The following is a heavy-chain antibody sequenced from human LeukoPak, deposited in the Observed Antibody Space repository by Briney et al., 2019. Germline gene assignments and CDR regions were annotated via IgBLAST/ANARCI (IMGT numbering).Heavy chain of an antibody. D-gene: IGHD1-26*01. CDR1: GGSTSSGGYY. Sequence: SETLSLTCTVSGGSTSSGGYYWSWIRQPPGKGLEWIGYIYHSGSTYYNPSLKSRVTISVDRSKNQFSLKLSSVTAADTAVYYCARATKLNGAFDIWGQGTMVTVSS. CDR2: IYHSGST. J-gene: IGHJ3*02. CDR3: ARATKLNGAFDI. V-gene: IGHV4-30-2*01.